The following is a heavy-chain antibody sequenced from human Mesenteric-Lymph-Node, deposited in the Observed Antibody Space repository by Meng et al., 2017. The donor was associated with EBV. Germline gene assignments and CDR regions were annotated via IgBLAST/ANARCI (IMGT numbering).Heavy chain of an antibody. V-gene: IGHV4-4*02. CDR1: GGSINSYNW. Sequence: QVHLQGSGPGLVGPSGTLSLTCAVSGGSINSYNWWTWVRQPPGKGLEWIGEIYHSGNTNYNPSLNSRVTISVDKSKNQFSLKVTSVTAADTAVYYCARKDLGPFDIWGQGTMVTVSS. J-gene: IGHJ3*02. CDR3: ARKDLGPFDI. CDR2: IYHSGNT. D-gene: IGHD3-16*01.